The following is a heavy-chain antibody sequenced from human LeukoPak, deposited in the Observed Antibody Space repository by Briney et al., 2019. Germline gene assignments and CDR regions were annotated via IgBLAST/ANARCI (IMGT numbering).Heavy chain of an antibody. CDR3: ARHPIPQFGVVTRDV. Sequence: SETLSLTCTVSGDSFTSVTDYWAWIRQPPGKGLEWIASGDYSGGTYYNPSLESRVATSADMSKNQFSLKLSSVTAADTAVYYCARHPIPQFGVVTRDVWGKGTTVTVSS. V-gene: IGHV4-39*01. CDR1: GDSFTSVTDY. D-gene: IGHD3-3*01. J-gene: IGHJ6*04. CDR2: GDYSGGT.